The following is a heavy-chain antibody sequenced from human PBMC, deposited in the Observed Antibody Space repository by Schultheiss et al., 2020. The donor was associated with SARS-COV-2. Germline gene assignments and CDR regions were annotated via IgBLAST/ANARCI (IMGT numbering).Heavy chain of an antibody. Sequence: SETLSLTCTVSGGSISSYYWSWIRQPPGKGLEWIGYIYYSGSTNYNPSLKSRVTISVDTSKNQFSLKLSSVTAADTAVYYCARRRYCSSTSCFEYFQHWGQGTLVTVSS. CDR3: ARRRYCSSTSCFEYFQH. V-gene: IGHV4-59*08. CDR2: IYYSGST. D-gene: IGHD2-2*01. CDR1: GGSISSYY. J-gene: IGHJ1*01.